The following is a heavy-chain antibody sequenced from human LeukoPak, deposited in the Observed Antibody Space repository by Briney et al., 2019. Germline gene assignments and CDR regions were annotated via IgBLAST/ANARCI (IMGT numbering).Heavy chain of an antibody. V-gene: IGHV1-46*01. Sequence: ASVKVSCKASGYTFTSYYMHWVRQAPEQGLEWMGIINPSGGSTSYAQKFQGRVTMTRDTSTSTVYMELSSLRSEDTAVYYCARDQDYVWGSYRGEYYFDYWGQGTLVTVSS. D-gene: IGHD3-16*02. CDR3: ARDQDYVWGSYRGEYYFDY. J-gene: IGHJ4*02. CDR1: GYTFTSYY. CDR2: INPSGGST.